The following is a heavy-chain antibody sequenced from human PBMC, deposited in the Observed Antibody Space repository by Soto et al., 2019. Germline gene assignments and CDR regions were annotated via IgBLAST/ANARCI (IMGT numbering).Heavy chain of an antibody. Sequence: QVQLVESGGGVVQPGRSLRLSCAASGFTFSSYGMHWVRQAPGKGLEWVAVISYDGSNKYYADSVKGRFTISRDNSKNTLYPQMNSLGAEDTAVYYCAKDYGDYENDYWGQGTLVTVSS. J-gene: IGHJ4*02. CDR1: GFTFSSYG. CDR2: ISYDGSNK. V-gene: IGHV3-30*18. D-gene: IGHD4-17*01. CDR3: AKDYGDYENDY.